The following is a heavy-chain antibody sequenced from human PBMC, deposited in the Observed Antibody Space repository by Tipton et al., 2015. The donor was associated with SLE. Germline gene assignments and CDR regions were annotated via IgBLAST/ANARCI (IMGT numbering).Heavy chain of an antibody. D-gene: IGHD4-23*01. J-gene: IGHJ6*03. CDR3: ARADYAGNHHFYYYYLDV. CDR1: GGSISSSSYY. Sequence: TLSLTCTVSGGSISSSSYYWGWIRQPPGKGLEWIGRIYYSGSTYYNPSLKSRVTISVDKSKNQFSLKLSSVTAADTAVYFCARADYAGNHHFYYYYLDVWGTGTTVTVSS. V-gene: IGHV4-39*07. CDR2: IYYSGST.